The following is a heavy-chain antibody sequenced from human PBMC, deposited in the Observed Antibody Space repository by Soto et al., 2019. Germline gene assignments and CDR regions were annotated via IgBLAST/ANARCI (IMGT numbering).Heavy chain of an antibody. CDR2: INASNGNT. V-gene: IGHV1-3*01. Sequence: QVQLVQSGAEVKKPGASVKVSCKASGYTFTSYAMHWVRQAPGQRLEWMGWINASNGNTKYSQKFQGRVTITRDTSASTAYMELSSLRSEDTAVYYCARDLPEVVVAAFYYYGMDVWGQGTTVTVSS. D-gene: IGHD2-15*01. CDR1: GYTFTSYA. J-gene: IGHJ6*02. CDR3: ARDLPEVVVAAFYYYGMDV.